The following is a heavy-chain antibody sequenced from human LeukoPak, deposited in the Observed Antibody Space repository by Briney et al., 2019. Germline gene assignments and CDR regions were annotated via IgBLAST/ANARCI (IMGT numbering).Heavy chain of an antibody. CDR3: ARVPYDILTGYWFDP. D-gene: IGHD3-9*01. J-gene: IGHJ5*02. V-gene: IGHV1-69*13. CDR2: IIPIFGTA. CDR1: GGTFSSYA. Sequence: ASVKVSCKASGGTFSSYAISWVRQAPGQGLEWMGGIIPIFGTANYAQKSQGRVTITADESTSTAYMELSSLRSEDTAVYYCARVPYDILTGYWFDPWGQGTLVTVSS.